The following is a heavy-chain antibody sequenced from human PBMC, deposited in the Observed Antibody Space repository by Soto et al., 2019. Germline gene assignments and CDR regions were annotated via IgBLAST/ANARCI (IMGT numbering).Heavy chain of an antibody. CDR2: ISAYNGNT. CDR3: ARFSADYDILTGFYYYYGMDV. V-gene: IGHV1-18*01. Sequence: ASVKVSCKASGYTFTSYGISWVRQAPGQGLEWMGWISAYNGNTNYAQKLQGRVTMTTDTSTSTAYMELRSLRSDDTAVYYCARFSADYDILTGFYYYYGMDVWGQGTTVTVSS. CDR1: GYTFTSYG. D-gene: IGHD3-9*01. J-gene: IGHJ6*02.